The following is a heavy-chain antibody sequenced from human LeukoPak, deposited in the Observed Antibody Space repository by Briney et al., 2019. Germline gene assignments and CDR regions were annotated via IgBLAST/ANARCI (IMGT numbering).Heavy chain of an antibody. CDR1: GGSITSDY. V-gene: IGHV4-59*01. Sequence: SETLSPTCTVSGGSITSDYWSWIRQPPGGGLEGIGYVYYSGSTNYNPSLKSRVTISVDTSKNQFSLKLTSVTAADTALYYCARATTAYCTGGKCPNFDYWGQGTLVTVPS. D-gene: IGHD2-8*02. CDR2: VYYSGST. CDR3: ARATTAYCTGGKCPNFDY. J-gene: IGHJ4*02.